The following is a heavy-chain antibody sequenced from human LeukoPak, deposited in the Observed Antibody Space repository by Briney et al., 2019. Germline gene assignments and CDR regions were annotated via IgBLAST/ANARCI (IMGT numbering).Heavy chain of an antibody. J-gene: IGHJ4*02. D-gene: IGHD6-19*01. CDR3: ARDSSGGLDY. CDR2: INWNGGST. CDR1: GFTFDDYG. V-gene: IGHV3-20*04. Sequence: PGGSLRLSCAASGFTFDDYGMSWVRQAPGKGLEWVSGINWNGGSTGYADSVKGRFTISRDNAKNSLYWQMNSLRAVGTALYSCARDSSGGLDYWGQGTLVTVSS.